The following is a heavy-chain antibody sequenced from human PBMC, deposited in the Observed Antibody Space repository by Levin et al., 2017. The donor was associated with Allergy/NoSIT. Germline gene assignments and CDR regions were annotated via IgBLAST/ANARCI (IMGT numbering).Heavy chain of an antibody. CDR3: AKVPPFFSSSFWFDP. J-gene: IGHJ5*02. CDR2: ISGSYGKT. V-gene: IGHV3-23*01. D-gene: IGHD6-6*01. CDR1: GFTFSSFA. Sequence: GESLKISCAASGFTFSSFAMSWVRQAPGKGLEWVSGISGSYGKTYYTDSVKGRFTISRDNSKNLLYLQMSGLRGEDTAVYYCAKVPPFFSSSFWFDPWGPGTLVTVSS.